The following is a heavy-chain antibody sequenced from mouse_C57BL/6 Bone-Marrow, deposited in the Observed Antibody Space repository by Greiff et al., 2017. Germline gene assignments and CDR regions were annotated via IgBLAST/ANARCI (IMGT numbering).Heavy chain of an antibody. Sequence: EVQGVESGGGLVKPGGSLKLSCAASGFTFSSYAMSCVRQTPDKRLEWVATISDGGSYTYSPDNVEGRFTISRDNAKNNLDLQMSHLESEDTAMYYCASNYYGSSYDYFDYWGQGTTLTVSS. CDR1: GFTFSSYA. D-gene: IGHD1-1*01. CDR3: ASNYYGSSYDYFDY. CDR2: ISDGGSYT. J-gene: IGHJ2*01. V-gene: IGHV5-4*01.